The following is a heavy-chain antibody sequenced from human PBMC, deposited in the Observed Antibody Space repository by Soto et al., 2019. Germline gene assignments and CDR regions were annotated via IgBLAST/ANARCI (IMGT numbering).Heavy chain of an antibody. Sequence: EVQLLESGGGLVQPGGSLRLSCAASGFTFSSYAMSWVRQAPGKGLEWVSAISGSGGNTYYADSVKGRFTISRDKSKNKLYLQMNSLRAEDTALYYCAKDPRDCSSTSCYDYWGQGTLVTVSS. CDR1: GFTFSSYA. D-gene: IGHD2-2*01. J-gene: IGHJ4*02. CDR2: ISGSGGNT. V-gene: IGHV3-23*01. CDR3: AKDPRDCSSTSCYDY.